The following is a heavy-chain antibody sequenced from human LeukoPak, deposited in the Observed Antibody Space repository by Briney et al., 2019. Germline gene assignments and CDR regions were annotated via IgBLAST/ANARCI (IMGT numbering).Heavy chain of an antibody. V-gene: IGHV4-61*01. CDR2: IYYSGSI. J-gene: IGHJ6*02. Sequence: SETLSLTCTVSGGSVNSGNYYWSWIRQPPGKGLEWIGYIYYSGSIYYNPSLKSRVTMSVDTSKNQFSLKLSSVTAVDTAVYYCARTMSSSHTVYGMDVWGQGTTVTVSS. D-gene: IGHD2-2*02. CDR1: GGSVNSGNYY. CDR3: ARTMSSSHTVYGMDV.